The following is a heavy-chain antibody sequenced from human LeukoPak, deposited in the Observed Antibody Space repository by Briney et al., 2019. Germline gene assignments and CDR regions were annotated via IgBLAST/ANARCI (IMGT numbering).Heavy chain of an antibody. D-gene: IGHD3-10*01. J-gene: IGHJ6*03. CDR3: ASTEAGSGSLPTYYYYMDV. CDR2: IYYSGST. Sequence: PSETLSLTCTVSGGSISSSSYYWGWIRQPPGTGLEWLGSIYYSGSTYYNPSLKSRVTISVDTSKNQFSLKLSSVTAADTAVYYCASTEAGSGSLPTYYYYMDVWGKGTTVTVSS. V-gene: IGHV4-39*01. CDR1: GGSISSSSYY.